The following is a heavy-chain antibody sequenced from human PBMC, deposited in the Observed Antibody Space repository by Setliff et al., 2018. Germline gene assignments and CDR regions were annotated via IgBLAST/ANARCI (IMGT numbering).Heavy chain of an antibody. Sequence: SETLSLTCTVSGGSISSGSSYWSWIRQPAGKGLEWIGRIYTSGSTNYNPSLKSRVTISVDTSKNQFSLKLSSVTAADTAVYYCARGGYYYDSSGYYQASYYYYYGMDVWGQGTTVTVSS. CDR1: GGSISSGSSY. V-gene: IGHV4-61*02. J-gene: IGHJ6*02. CDR2: IYTSGST. D-gene: IGHD3-22*01. CDR3: ARGGYYYDSSGYYQASYYYYYGMDV.